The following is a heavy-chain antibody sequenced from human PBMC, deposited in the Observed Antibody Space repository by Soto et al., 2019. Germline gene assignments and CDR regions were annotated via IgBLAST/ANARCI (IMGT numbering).Heavy chain of an antibody. CDR3: ARDPRETYYDFWSGYKNYYYYYGMDV. Sequence: ASVKVSCKASGYTFTSYGISWVRQAPGQGLEWMGWISAYNGNTNYAQKLQGRVTMTTDTSTSTAYMELRSLRSDDTAVYYCARDPRETYYDFWSGYKNYYYYYGMDVWGQGTTVTVSS. V-gene: IGHV1-18*01. D-gene: IGHD3-3*01. J-gene: IGHJ6*02. CDR2: ISAYNGNT. CDR1: GYTFTSYG.